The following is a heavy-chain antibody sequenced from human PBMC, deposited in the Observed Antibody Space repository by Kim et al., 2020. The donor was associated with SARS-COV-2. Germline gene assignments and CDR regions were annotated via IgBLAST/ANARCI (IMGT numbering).Heavy chain of an antibody. V-gene: IGHV4-59*01. Sequence: TPSLKSRVTISVDTAKNPFSLKLSSVTAADTAVYYCARDDGSAYYYGMDVWGQGTTVTVSS. J-gene: IGHJ6*02. D-gene: IGHD2-15*01. CDR3: ARDDGSAYYYGMDV.